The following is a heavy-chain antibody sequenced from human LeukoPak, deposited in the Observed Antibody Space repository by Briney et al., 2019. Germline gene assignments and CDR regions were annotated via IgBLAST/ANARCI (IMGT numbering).Heavy chain of an antibody. CDR1: GYSISSGYY. CDR2: IYTSGIT. D-gene: IGHD5-18*01. Sequence: PSETLSLTCNVSGYSISSGYYWSWVRQPAGKGLEWIGRIYTSGITDYNPSLKSRVTISLDTSKNQFSLNLTSVTAADTAVYYCARGRARRGYSYVIYYYYYMDVWGKGTTVTVSS. V-gene: IGHV4-61*02. J-gene: IGHJ6*03. CDR3: ARGRARRGYSYVIYYYYYMDV.